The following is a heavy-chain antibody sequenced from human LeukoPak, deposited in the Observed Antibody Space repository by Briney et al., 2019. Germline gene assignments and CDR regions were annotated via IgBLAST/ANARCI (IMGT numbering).Heavy chain of an antibody. D-gene: IGHD5-12*01. CDR2: IYYSGST. CDR3: ARGSGYSGYEYFDY. Sequence: PSETLSLTCTVSGGSISSYYWSWIRQPPGKGLEWIGYIYYSGSTNYNPSLKSRVTISVDTSKNQFSLKLSPVTAADTAVYYCARGSGYSGYEYFDYWGQGTLVTVSS. CDR1: GGSISSYY. J-gene: IGHJ4*02. V-gene: IGHV4-59*12.